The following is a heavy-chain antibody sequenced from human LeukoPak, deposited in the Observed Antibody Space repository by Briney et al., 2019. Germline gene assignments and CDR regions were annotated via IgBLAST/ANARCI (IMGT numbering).Heavy chain of an antibody. J-gene: IGHJ5*01. V-gene: IGHV3-23*01. CDR3: ARGSHGEHDS. CDR2: IDRSGGST. D-gene: IGHD4-17*01. Sequence: PGDSLRLSCAASGFSFNIYAMSWVRQAPGKGLEWVAAIDRSGGSTSYADSVKGRFTISKDNSKNTLYLQINSLRVDDTAIYYCARGSHGEHDSWGQGTLVTVSS. CDR1: GFSFNIYA.